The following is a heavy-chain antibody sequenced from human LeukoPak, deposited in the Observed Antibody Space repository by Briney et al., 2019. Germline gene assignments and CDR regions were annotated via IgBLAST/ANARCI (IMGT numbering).Heavy chain of an antibody. V-gene: IGHV4-31*03. D-gene: IGHD3-10*01. J-gene: IGHJ3*02. Sequence: SQTLSLTCTVSGGYITTDGYYWSWIRQHPAKGLEWIGYIYYSGTTYYNPSLKSRVTISADTSKTQFSLRLTSVTAADTAVYYCARDRLVRGVINHDAFDIWGPGTVVTVPS. CDR3: ARDRLVRGVINHDAFDI. CDR1: GGYITTDGYY. CDR2: IYYSGTT.